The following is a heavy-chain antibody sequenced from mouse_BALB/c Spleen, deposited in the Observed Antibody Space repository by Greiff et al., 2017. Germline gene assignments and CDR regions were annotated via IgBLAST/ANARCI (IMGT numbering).Heavy chain of an antibody. J-gene: IGHJ3*01. CDR1: GYTFSSYW. CDR2: ILPGSGST. CDR3: ARSGNYVGFAY. D-gene: IGHD2-1*01. V-gene: IGHV1-9*01. Sequence: VQLQQSGAELMKPGASVKISCKATGYTFSSYWIEWVKQRPGHGLEWIGEILPGSGSTNYNEKFKGKATFTADTSSNTAYMQLSSLTSEDSAVYYCARSGNYVGFAYWGQGTLVTVAA.